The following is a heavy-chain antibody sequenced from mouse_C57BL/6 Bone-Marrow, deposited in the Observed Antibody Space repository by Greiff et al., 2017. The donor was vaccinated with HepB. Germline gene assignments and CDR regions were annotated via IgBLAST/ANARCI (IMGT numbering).Heavy chain of an antibody. CDR1: GYTFTDYY. Sequence: EVQLQQSGPVLVKPGASVKMSCKASGYTFTDYYMNWVKQSHGKSLEWIGVINPYNGGTSYNQKFKGKATLTVDKSSSTAYMELNSLTSEDSAVYCCANSNYDYAMDYWGQGTSVTVSS. CDR2: INPYNGGT. D-gene: IGHD2-5*01. V-gene: IGHV1-19*01. J-gene: IGHJ4*01. CDR3: ANSNYDYAMDY.